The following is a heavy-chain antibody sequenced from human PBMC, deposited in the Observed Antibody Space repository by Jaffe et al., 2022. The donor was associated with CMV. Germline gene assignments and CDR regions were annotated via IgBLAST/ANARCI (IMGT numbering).Heavy chain of an antibody. J-gene: IGHJ4*02. D-gene: IGHD3-3*01. CDR2: IRSKAYGGTT. CDR3: TRENALSITIFGVVSDY. Sequence: EVQLVESGGGLVQPGRSLRLSCTASGFTFGDYAMSWVRQAPGKGLEWVGFIRSKAYGGTTEYAASVKGRFTISRDDSKSIAYLQMNSLKTEDTAVYYCTRENALSITIFGVVSDYWGQGTLVTVSS. CDR1: GFTFGDYA. V-gene: IGHV3-49*04.